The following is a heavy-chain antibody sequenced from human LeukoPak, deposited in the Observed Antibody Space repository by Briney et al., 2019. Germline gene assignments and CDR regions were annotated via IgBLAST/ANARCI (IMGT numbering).Heavy chain of an antibody. Sequence: GGSLRLSCAASGFTFSSYWMHWVRQAPGKGLVWVSRINSDGSSTSYADSVKGRFTISRDNSKNSLYLQMNSLRTEDTALYYCAKDITSDSSSWYDYWGQGTLVTVSS. CDR3: AKDITSDSSSWYDY. V-gene: IGHV3-74*01. CDR2: INSDGSST. CDR1: GFTFSSYW. D-gene: IGHD6-13*01. J-gene: IGHJ4*02.